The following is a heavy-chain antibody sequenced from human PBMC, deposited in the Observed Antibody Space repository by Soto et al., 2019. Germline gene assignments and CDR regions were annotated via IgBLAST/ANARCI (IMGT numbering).Heavy chain of an antibody. CDR2: ISAYNGNT. Sequence: QVQLVQSGAEVKKPGASVKVSCKASGYTFTSYGISWVRQAPGQGLEWMGWISAYNGNTNYAQKLQGRVTMTTDTSTSTAYMELRSLRSDDTAVYYCASWTRAGFGGSAEYYFDYWGQGTLVTVSS. J-gene: IGHJ4*02. V-gene: IGHV1-18*01. D-gene: IGHD3-10*01. CDR3: ASWTRAGFGGSAEYYFDY. CDR1: GYTFTSYG.